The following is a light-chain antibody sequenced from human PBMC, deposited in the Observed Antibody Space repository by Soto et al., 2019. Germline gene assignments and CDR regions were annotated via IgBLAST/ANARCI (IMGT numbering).Light chain of an antibody. CDR3: QQSDSCPYT. J-gene: IGKJ2*01. CDR2: AAS. V-gene: IGKV1-39*01. Sequence: DIQMTQSPSSLSVSVGDRITITCRASQSIPNYLTWYQQKPGKAPKLLVYAASSLQSGVPSRFSGNGSGTDFTLTISSLQPEDFATYYCQQSDSCPYTFGQGTKLEIK. CDR1: QSIPNY.